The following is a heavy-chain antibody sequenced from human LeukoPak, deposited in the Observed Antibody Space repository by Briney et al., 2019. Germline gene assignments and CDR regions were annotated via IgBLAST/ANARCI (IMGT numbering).Heavy chain of an antibody. CDR2: IYYSGST. V-gene: IGHV4-59*08. CDR3: ARHKAGTSYGSGSPHFDY. Sequence: SETLPLTCTVSGGSISSYYWSWIRQPPGKGLEWIGYIYYSGSTNYNPSLKSRVTISVDTSKNQFSLKLSSVTAADTAVYYCARHKAGTSYGSGSPHFDYWGQGTLVTVSS. CDR1: GGSISSYY. D-gene: IGHD3-10*01. J-gene: IGHJ4*02.